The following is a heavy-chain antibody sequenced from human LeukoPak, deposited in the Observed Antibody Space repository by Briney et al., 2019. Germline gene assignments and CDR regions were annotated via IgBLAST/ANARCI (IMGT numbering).Heavy chain of an antibody. V-gene: IGHV5-51*01. J-gene: IGHJ6*02. D-gene: IGHD6-6*01. CDR3: ASGGGSSPTPYYYGMDV. CDR2: IYPGDSVT. CDR1: GYNFSIYW. Sequence: GESLKISCKGSGYNFSIYWIGWVRQMPGKGLEWMGIIYPGDSVTTYRPSFQGLVTISADKSISTAYLQWSSLGVSDTAMYYCASGGGSSPTPYYYGMDVWGQGTSVTVSS.